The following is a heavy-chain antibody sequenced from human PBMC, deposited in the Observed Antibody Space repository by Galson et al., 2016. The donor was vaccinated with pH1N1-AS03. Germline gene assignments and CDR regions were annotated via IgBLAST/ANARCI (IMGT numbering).Heavy chain of an antibody. Sequence: SLRLSCTASGFTFSMSYIHWVHQAPGKGLEWVSRISNDGRNVRYADFVKGRLAVSRDNAKNTVFLQMNSLRADDTAVYFCARRNPNPNFAIWYQHDYGMDVWGQGTTVTVSS. D-gene: IGHD2-2*01. V-gene: IGHV3-74*01. CDR2: ISNDGRNV. CDR1: GFTFSMSY. J-gene: IGHJ6*02. CDR3: ARRNPNPNFAIWYQHDYGMDV.